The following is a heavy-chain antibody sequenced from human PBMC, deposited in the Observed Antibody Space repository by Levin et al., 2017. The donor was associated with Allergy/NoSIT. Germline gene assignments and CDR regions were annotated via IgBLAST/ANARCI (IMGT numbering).Heavy chain of an antibody. J-gene: IGHJ4*02. CDR3: ARGTTLTTFDY. Sequence: GESLKISCAASGFTFSSYGMHWVRQAPGKGLEWVAVIWYDGSYKYYADSVKGRFTISRDNSKNTLYLQMNSLRAEDTAVYYCARGTTLTTFDYWGQGTLVTVSS. CDR2: IWYDGSYK. V-gene: IGHV3-33*01. D-gene: IGHD4-17*01. CDR1: GFTFSSYG.